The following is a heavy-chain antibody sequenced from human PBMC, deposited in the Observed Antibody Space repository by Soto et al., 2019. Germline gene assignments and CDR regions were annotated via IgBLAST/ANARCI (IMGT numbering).Heavy chain of an antibody. CDR2: ISFDGSNK. Sequence: GGSLRLSCAASGFTFSNSGIHWVRQAPGKGLEWVAVISFDGSNKYYADSVKGRFTISRDNSKNTLYLQMNSLRAEDTAVYYCAKEGCSSTSCVAFLDVWGRGTTVTVSS. CDR3: AKEGCSSTSCVAFLDV. CDR1: GFTFSNSG. D-gene: IGHD2-2*01. V-gene: IGHV3-30*18. J-gene: IGHJ6*02.